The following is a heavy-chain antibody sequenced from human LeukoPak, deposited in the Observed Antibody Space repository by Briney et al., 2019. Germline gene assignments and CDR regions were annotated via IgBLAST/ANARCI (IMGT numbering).Heavy chain of an antibody. D-gene: IGHD5-12*01. CDR3: ARGGYSGYSL. V-gene: IGHV4-34*01. Sequence: SETLSLTCAVYGGSFSGYYWSWIRQPPGKGLEWIGEINHRGSTNYNPSLKSRVTISVDTSKNQFSLKLSSVTAADTAVYYCARGGYSGYSLWGQGTLVTVSS. J-gene: IGHJ4*02. CDR1: GGSFSGYY. CDR2: INHRGST.